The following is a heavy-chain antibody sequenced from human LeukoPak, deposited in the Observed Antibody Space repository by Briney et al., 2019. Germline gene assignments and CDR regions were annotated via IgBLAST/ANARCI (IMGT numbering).Heavy chain of an antibody. V-gene: IGHV3-23*01. J-gene: IGHJ4*02. CDR2: ISGSGGST. CDR3: AKARLVVVTAIFDY. Sequence: PGGSLRLSCAASGFTFSSYAMSWVRQAPGKGLEWVSAISGSGGSTYYADSVKGRFAISRDNSKNTLYLQMNSLRAEDTAVYYCAKARLVVVTAIFDYWGQGTLVTVSS. CDR1: GFTFSSYA. D-gene: IGHD2-21*02.